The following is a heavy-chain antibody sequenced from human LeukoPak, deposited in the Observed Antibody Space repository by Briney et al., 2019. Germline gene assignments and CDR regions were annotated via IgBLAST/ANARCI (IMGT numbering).Heavy chain of an antibody. CDR2: VMSGRGST. V-gene: IGHV3-11*05. CDR3: TRERRGSYYAFES. D-gene: IGHD3-16*01. CDR1: GFSVSDYS. Sequence: GGSLRLSCAASGFSVSDYSISWIRRSPGKGPEWISYVMSGRGSTNYADSVKGRFTISRDIPKNSVALQLDGLRADDTAVYFCTRERRGSYYAFESWGQGTLVTVSS. J-gene: IGHJ4*02.